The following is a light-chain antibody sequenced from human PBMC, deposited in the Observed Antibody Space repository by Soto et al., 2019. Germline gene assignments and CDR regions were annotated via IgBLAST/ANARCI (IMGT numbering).Light chain of an antibody. J-gene: IGLJ1*01. V-gene: IGLV1-44*01. CDR3: AAWDDSLNGYV. Sequence: QSMLTQPPSASGTPGQRVTISCSGSSSNIGSNTVNWYQQLPGTAPKLLIYSYNQRPSGVPDRFSDSKSGTSASLAISGLQSEDEADYYCAAWDDSLNGYVFGTGTKLTVL. CDR1: SSNIGSNT. CDR2: SYN.